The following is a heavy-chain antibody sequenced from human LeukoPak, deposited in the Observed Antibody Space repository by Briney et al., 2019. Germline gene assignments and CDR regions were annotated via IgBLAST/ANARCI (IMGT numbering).Heavy chain of an antibody. CDR1: GFTFSSYW. CDR3: AKDSYYDSSGYFGY. J-gene: IGHJ4*02. Sequence: PGGSLRLSCAASGFTFSSYWMHWVRQAPGKGLVWVSRINSDGSSTSYADSVKGRFTISRDNSKNTLYLQMNSLRAEDTAVYYCAKDSYYDSSGYFGYWGQGTLVTVSS. CDR2: INSDGSST. D-gene: IGHD3-22*01. V-gene: IGHV3-74*01.